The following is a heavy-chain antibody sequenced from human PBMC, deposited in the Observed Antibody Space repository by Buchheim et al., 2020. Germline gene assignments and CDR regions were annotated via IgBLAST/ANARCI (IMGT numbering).Heavy chain of an antibody. CDR1: GFTFSSYG. Sequence: QVQLVESGGGVVQPGRSLRLSCAASGFTFSSYGMHWVRQAPGKGLEWVAVISYDGSNKYYADSVKGRFTISRDNSKNTLYLQMNSLRAEDTAVYYCAKDRAVGSNYSYYFDYWGQGTL. CDR2: ISYDGSNK. CDR3: AKDRAVGSNYSYYFDY. D-gene: IGHD4-11*01. J-gene: IGHJ4*02. V-gene: IGHV3-30*18.